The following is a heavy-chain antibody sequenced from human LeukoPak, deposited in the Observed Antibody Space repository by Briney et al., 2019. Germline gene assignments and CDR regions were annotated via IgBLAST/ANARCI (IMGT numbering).Heavy chain of an antibody. J-gene: IGHJ4*02. Sequence: GGSLRLSCAASGFTFSSYAMSWVRQAPGKGLEWVSAISGSGASTYYADSVKGRFTVSRGNSKNTLHLQMKSLRAADTAVYYCAQIPFRSGDYHFDYWGQGTLLTVSS. CDR3: AQIPFRSGDYHFDY. CDR2: ISGSGAST. V-gene: IGHV3-23*01. CDR1: GFTFSSYA. D-gene: IGHD3-3*01.